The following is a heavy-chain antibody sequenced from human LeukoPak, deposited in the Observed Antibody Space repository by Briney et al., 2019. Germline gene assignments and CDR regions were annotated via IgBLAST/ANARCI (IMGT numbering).Heavy chain of an antibody. V-gene: IGHV3-23*01. CDR2: ISDSGNT. J-gene: IGHJ4*02. D-gene: IGHD6-19*01. Sequence: GGSLRLSCAASGITLSSYAMSWVRQAPGKGLEWVSAISDSGNTYHTDSVKGRFTIYRDSSKNRRYLQMNSLRPEETALYYCAKDPEQWPAVPEYWGQGTLVIVSS. CDR1: GITLSSYA. CDR3: AKDPEQWPAVPEY.